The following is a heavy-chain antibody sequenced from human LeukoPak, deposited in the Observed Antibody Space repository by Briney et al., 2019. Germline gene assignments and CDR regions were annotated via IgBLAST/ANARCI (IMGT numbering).Heavy chain of an antibody. CDR2: IYHSGST. D-gene: IGHD3-16*02. J-gene: IGHJ4*02. CDR3: AGRAFGGVIVFPQMFDY. V-gene: IGHV4-4*02. CDR1: GGSISSSNW. Sequence: SETLSLTCAVSGGSISSSNWWSWVRQPPGKGLEWIGEIYHSGSTNYNPSPKSRVTISVDKSKNQFSLKLSSVTAADTAVYYCAGRAFGGVIVFPQMFDYWGQGTLVTVSS.